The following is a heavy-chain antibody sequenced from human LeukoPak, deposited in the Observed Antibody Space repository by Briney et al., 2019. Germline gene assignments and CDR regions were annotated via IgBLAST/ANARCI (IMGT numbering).Heavy chain of an antibody. D-gene: IGHD2-2*01. J-gene: IGHJ5*02. CDR2: INADDGNT. CDR1: GYTFTTYA. Sequence: ASVKVSCKTSGYTFTTYAIHWVRQAPGQRLEWMGLINADDGNTRYSQRFQGRVTITRDTSANTAYMELSSLGFEDTAVYYCARGIVVQPSANWFDPWGQGTPVTVSS. V-gene: IGHV1-3*01. CDR3: ARGIVVQPSANWFDP.